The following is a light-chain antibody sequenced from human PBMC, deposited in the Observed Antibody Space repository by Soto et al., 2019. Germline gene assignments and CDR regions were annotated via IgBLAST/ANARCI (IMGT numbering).Light chain of an antibody. J-gene: IGLJ1*01. CDR3: NSYATGNTRV. CDR2: EVS. Sequence: QSVLTQPASVSGSPGQSITISYTGSSSDIGDYDYVSWYQQHPGKAPKVLISEVSNRPSGVSNRFSGPKSGNTASLTISGLQAEDEADYYCNSYATGNTRVFXTGTKVTVL. V-gene: IGLV2-14*01. CDR1: SSDIGDYDY.